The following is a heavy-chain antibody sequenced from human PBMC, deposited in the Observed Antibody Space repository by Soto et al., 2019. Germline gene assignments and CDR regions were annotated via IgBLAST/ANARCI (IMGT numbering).Heavy chain of an antibody. CDR3: AKRSSSSTVDY. V-gene: IGHV3-23*01. J-gene: IGHJ4*02. CDR2: VSGSDDST. D-gene: IGHD6-6*01. Sequence: EVQLLESGGGLVQPGESLRLSCAASGFTFSSYAMSWVRQAPGKGLEWVSVVSGSDDSTYYADSVKGRFTISRDNSKNTRYLQMNSRRAEDTAVYYCAKRSSSSTVDYWGQGTLVTVSS. CDR1: GFTFSSYA.